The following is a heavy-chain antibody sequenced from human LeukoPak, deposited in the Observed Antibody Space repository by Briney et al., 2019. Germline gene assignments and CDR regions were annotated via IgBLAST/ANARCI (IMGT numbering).Heavy chain of an antibody. CDR1: GFTFRSHG. Sequence: GGSLRLSCAASGFTFRSHGMHWVRRAPGKGMEWVGAILYDGSDSYYTDSVKGRFTLSRDNSKNTLYLQMNSLRAEDTAVYFCARDRDSSSHYFDYWGQGALVTVSS. J-gene: IGHJ4*02. CDR2: ILYDGSDS. D-gene: IGHD6-6*01. CDR3: ARDRDSSSHYFDY. V-gene: IGHV3-33*05.